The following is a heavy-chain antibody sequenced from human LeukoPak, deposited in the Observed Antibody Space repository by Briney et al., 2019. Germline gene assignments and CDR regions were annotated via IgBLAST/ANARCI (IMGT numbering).Heavy chain of an antibody. CDR2: ISPSSSTI. CDR1: GFTFSSYE. D-gene: IGHD3-16*01. CDR3: AREISMITFGGVRAYYYYYMDV. J-gene: IGHJ6*03. V-gene: IGHV3-48*01. Sequence: GGSLRLSCAASGFTFSSYEMNWVRQAPGKGLEWVSYISPSSSTIYYADSVKGRFTISRDNAKNSLYLQMNSLRAEDTAVYYCAREISMITFGGVRAYYYYYMDVWGKGTTVTVSS.